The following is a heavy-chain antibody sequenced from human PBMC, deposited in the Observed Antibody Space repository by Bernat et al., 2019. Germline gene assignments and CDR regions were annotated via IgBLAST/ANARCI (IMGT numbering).Heavy chain of an antibody. CDR3: ARGAWRGGGRRGPYYYYYGMDV. J-gene: IGHJ6*02. V-gene: IGHV3-21*01. CDR2: ISSSSSYI. Sequence: EVQLVESGGGLVKPGGSLRLSCAASGFTFSSYSMNWVRQAPGKGLEWVSSISSSSSYIYYADSVKGRFTISRDNAKNSLYLQMNSLRAEDTAVYYCARGAWRGGGRRGPYYYYYGMDVWGQGTTVTVSS. CDR1: GFTFSSYS. D-gene: IGHD2-21*01.